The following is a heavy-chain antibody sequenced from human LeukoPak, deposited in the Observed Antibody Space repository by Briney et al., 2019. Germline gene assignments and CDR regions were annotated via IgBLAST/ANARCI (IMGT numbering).Heavy chain of an antibody. CDR2: ISSSSSYI. CDR1: GFTFSSYS. J-gene: IGHJ4*02. D-gene: IGHD6-13*01. Sequence: GGSLRLSCAASGFTFSSYSMNRVRQAPGKGLEWVSSISSSSSYIYYADSVKGRFTISRDNAKNSLYLQMNSLRAEDTAVYYCARDQAAAGNCFDYWGQGTLVTVSS. CDR3: ARDQAAAGNCFDY. V-gene: IGHV3-21*01.